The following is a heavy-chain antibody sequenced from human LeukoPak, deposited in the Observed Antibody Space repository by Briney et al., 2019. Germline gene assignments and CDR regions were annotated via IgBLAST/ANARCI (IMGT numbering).Heavy chain of an antibody. J-gene: IGHJ4*02. CDR1: GDTVSNKRSA. CDR2: TYYRSKWYN. V-gene: IGHV6-1*01. CDR3: ARVNSWTEEPDTGFDY. Sequence: SQTLSLTCAISGDTVSNKRSAWNWIRQSPSRGLEWLGRTYYRSKWYNDYAVSVKSRVTINPDTSKNQFSLQLNSVSPEDTAVYYCARVNSWTEEPDTGFDYWGQGILVTVSS. D-gene: IGHD1-14*01.